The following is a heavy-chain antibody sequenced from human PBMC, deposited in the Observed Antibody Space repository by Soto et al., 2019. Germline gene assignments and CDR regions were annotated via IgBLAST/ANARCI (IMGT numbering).Heavy chain of an antibody. Sequence: QVQLVQSGAEVKKPGSSVKVSCKTSGGTFRTSAISWVRQAPGQGLEWMGGIMPVFPTPDYAQKFQGRDTITADESTRTAYMELSSLRSEDTAVYYCARDKDRQQLGGNYYYIMDVWGQGTTVTVSS. J-gene: IGHJ6*01. CDR1: GGTFRTSA. CDR2: IMPVFPTP. CDR3: ARDKDRQQLGGNYYYIMDV. D-gene: IGHD3-3*02. V-gene: IGHV1-69*12.